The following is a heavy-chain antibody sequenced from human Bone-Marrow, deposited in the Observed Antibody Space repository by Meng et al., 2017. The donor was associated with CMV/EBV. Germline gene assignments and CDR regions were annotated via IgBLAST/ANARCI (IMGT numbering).Heavy chain of an antibody. D-gene: IGHD1-1*01. CDR2: IHYTGRA. CDR1: GVSISTHY. V-gene: IGHV4-59*11. Sequence: QVQLKQPGPGLVKPSETLSLTCRVSGVSISTHYWSWIRQTPGKGLEWIASIHYTGRADYSPSLKSRVTVSVDTSDSQLSLKLSSVTTADTAMYYCAERGGGYWGQGILVTVSS. J-gene: IGHJ4*02. CDR3: AERGGGY.